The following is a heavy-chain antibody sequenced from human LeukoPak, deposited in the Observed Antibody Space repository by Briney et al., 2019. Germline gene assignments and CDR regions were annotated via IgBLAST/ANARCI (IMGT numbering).Heavy chain of an antibody. J-gene: IGHJ1*01. CDR3: ATPPRYSTLEYFQH. CDR1: GYTFTDYY. CDR2: VDPEDGVT. Sequence: ASVKISCKVSGYTFTDYYMHWVQQAPGKGLEWMGLVDPEDGVTIYAEKFQGRVTITADTSTDTAYMELSSLRSEDTAVYYCATPPRYSTLEYFQHWGQGTLVAVSS. V-gene: IGHV1-69-2*01. D-gene: IGHD6-13*01.